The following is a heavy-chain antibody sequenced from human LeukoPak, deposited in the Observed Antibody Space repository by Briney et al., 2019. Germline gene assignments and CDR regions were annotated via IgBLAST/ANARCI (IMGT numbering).Heavy chain of an antibody. CDR3: ARELDADY. V-gene: IGHV4-61*02. Sequence: SETLSPTCTVSGGSISSGSYYWSWIRQPAGKGLEWIGRIYTSGSTNYNPSLKSRVTISVDTSKNQFSLKLSSVTAADTAVYYCARELDADYWGQGTLVTVSS. CDR2: IYTSGST. J-gene: IGHJ4*02. CDR1: GGSISSGSYY.